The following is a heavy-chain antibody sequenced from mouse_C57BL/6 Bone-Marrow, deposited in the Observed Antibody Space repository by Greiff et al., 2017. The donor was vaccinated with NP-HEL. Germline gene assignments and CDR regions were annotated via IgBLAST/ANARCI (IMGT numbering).Heavy chain of an antibody. D-gene: IGHD1-1*01. V-gene: IGHV1-15*01. Sequence: QVQLQQSGAELVRPGASVTLSCKASGYTFTDYEMHWVKQTPVHGLEWIGAIDPETGGTAYNQKFKGKAILTADKSSSTAYMELRSLTSEDSAVYYCTRITTVAGYFDCWGQGTTLTVSS. CDR2: IDPETGGT. CDR3: TRITTVAGYFDC. CDR1: GYTFTDYE. J-gene: IGHJ2*01.